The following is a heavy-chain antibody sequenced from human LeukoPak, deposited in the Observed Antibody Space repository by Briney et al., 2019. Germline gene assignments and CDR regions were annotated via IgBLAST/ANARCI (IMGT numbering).Heavy chain of an antibody. V-gene: IGHV3-23*01. CDR2: ISGSGGST. J-gene: IGHJ4*02. CDR1: GYTFSNYA. Sequence: GGSLRFSCAASGYTFSNYAMSWVRQAPGKGLEWVSIISGSGGSTYYADSVKGRFTISRDNSKNTLYLQMNSLRAEDTAVYYCAKDVHYYDRSGYCDYWGQGTLVTVSS. CDR3: AKDVHYYDRSGYCDY. D-gene: IGHD3-22*01.